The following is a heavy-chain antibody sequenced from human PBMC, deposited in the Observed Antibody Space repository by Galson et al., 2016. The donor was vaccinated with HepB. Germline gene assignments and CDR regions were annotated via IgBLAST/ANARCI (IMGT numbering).Heavy chain of an antibody. J-gene: IGHJ2*01. CDR1: GYTFTSEG. V-gene: IGHV1-18*01. Sequence: SVKVSCKASGYTFTSEGVSWVRQAPGQGLEWVGWITVYNGETNYAQNVQGRVTLTTDTSTSTAYMELRSLTSDDTGVYYCAYRPGRGDGSGFDLWGRGTLVTVSS. CDR2: ITVYNGET. CDR3: AYRPGRGDGSGFDL. D-gene: IGHD5-18*01.